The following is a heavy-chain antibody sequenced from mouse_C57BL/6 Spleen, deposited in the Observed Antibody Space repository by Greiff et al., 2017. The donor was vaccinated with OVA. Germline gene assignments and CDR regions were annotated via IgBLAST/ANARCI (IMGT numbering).Heavy chain of an antibody. D-gene: IGHD2-10*02. CDR3: ARRVYGYYFDY. CDR1: GYTFTDYY. CDR2: INPNNGGT. Sequence: EVQLQQSGPELVKPGASVKISCKAFGYTFTDYYMNWVKQSHGKSLEWIGDINPNNGGTSYNQKFKGKATLTVDKSSSTAYMELRSLTSEDSAVYYCARRVYGYYFDYWGQGTTLTVSS. V-gene: IGHV1-26*01. J-gene: IGHJ2*01.